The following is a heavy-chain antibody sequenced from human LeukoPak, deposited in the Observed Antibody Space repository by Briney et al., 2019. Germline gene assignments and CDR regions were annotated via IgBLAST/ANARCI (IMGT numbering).Heavy chain of an antibody. V-gene: IGHV1-18*01. D-gene: IGHD3-22*01. CDR3: ARGYDSSGYYVSPDDY. Sequence: ASVKVSCKASGYTFTSYGISWVRQAPGQGLEWMGWISAYNGNTNYAQKLQGRVTMTTDTSTSTDSMELRSLRSDATAGYSCARGYDSSGYYVSPDDYWGQGTLVTVSS. CDR1: GYTFTSYG. J-gene: IGHJ4*02. CDR2: ISAYNGNT.